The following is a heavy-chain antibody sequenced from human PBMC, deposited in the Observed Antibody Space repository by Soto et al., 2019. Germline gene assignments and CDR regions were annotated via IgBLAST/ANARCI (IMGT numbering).Heavy chain of an antibody. D-gene: IGHD3-10*01. CDR3: ARVAVRRPIDY. J-gene: IGHJ4*02. CDR2: IYYSGST. CDR1: GGSISSGGYY. V-gene: IGHV4-31*03. Sequence: NPSETLSLTCTVSGGSISSGGYYWSWIRQHPGKGLEWIGYIYYSGSTYYNPSLKSRVTISVDTSKNQFSLKLSSVTAADTAVYYCARVAVRRPIDYWGQGTLVTVSS.